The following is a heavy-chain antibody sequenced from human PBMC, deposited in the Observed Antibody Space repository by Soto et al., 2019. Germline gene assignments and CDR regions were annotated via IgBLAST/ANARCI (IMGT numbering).Heavy chain of an antibody. D-gene: IGHD5-12*01. CDR1: GFTFSSYS. CDR2: ISSSSTI. CDR3: AKDHISGYDPYYYYGIDV. J-gene: IGHJ6*02. Sequence: PGGSLRLSCAASGFTFSSYSMNWVRQAPGKGLEWVSYISSSSTIYNADSVKGRFTISRDNSKNTLYLQMNSLRAEDTAVYYCAKDHISGYDPYYYYGIDVWGQGTTVTVS. V-gene: IGHV3-48*01.